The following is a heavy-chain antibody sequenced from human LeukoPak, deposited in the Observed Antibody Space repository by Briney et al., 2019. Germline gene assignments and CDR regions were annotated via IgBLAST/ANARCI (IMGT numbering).Heavy chain of an antibody. J-gene: IGHJ3*02. CDR2: ISYDGSNK. CDR3: ARGEVVIDAFDI. CDR1: GFTFSSYA. V-gene: IGHV3-30-3*01. Sequence: GGSLRLSCAASGFTFSSYAMHWVRQAPGKGLEWVAVISYDGSNKYYADSVKGRFTIARDNSKNTLYLQMNSLRAEDTAVYYCARGEVVIDAFDIWGQGTMVTVSS. D-gene: IGHD2-21*01.